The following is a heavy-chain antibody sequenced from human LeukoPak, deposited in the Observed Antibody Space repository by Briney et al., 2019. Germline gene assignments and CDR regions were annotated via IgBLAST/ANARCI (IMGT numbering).Heavy chain of an antibody. CDR1: GGSVSSSSDY. D-gene: IGHD3-10*01. Sequence: SETLSLTCTVSGGSVSSSSDYWGWIRQPPGKGLEWIGSFYYSRSTYYNPALKSRVTISVDTSKNQFPLKLSSVTAADTAVYYCANLYNSGSYFGYWGQGTLVTVSS. CDR3: ANLYNSGSYFGY. J-gene: IGHJ4*02. V-gene: IGHV4-39*01. CDR2: FYYSRST.